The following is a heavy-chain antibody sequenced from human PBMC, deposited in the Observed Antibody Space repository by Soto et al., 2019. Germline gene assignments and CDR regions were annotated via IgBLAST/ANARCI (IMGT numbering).Heavy chain of an antibody. Sequence: GSGPTLVNPTETLTLTCTVSGFSLSNARMGVSWIRQPPGKALEWLAHIFSNDEKSYSTSLKSRLTISKDTSKSQVVLTMTKMEPVDTATYYCARIRRYYDFWSGYQSPNFDYWGQGTLVTVSS. CDR3: ARIRRYYDFWSGYQSPNFDY. J-gene: IGHJ4*02. CDR1: GFSLSNARMG. D-gene: IGHD3-3*01. V-gene: IGHV2-26*01. CDR2: IFSNDEK.